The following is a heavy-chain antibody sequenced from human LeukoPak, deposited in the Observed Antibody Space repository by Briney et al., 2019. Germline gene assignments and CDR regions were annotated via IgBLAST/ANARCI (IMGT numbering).Heavy chain of an antibody. D-gene: IGHD3-16*01. CDR1: GGSISSSTHY. CDR2: IYYSGSS. V-gene: IGHV4-39*01. J-gene: IGHJ6*03. CDR3: ARLPAITTYYYYYMDV. Sequence: SETLSLTCTVSGGSISSSTHYWGWIRQAPGKRLRCIGTIYYSGSSYYNPSLKSRVTMSVDTSKNQFSLRLSSVTAADTAVYYCARLPAITTYYYYYMDVWGKGTTVTVSS.